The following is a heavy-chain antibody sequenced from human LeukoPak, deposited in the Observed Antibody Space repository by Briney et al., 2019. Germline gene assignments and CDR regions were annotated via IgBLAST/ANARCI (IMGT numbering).Heavy chain of an antibody. Sequence: GGSLRLSCAASGFXISXXXXXWVXXXXXKXXEXVSIIYTVGSTYYANSAKGRFTISRDNSKNTLYLQMNGLRAEDTAVYYCSTYSAFQPLYGMDVWGQGTTVTVSS. J-gene: IGHJ6*02. CDR2: IYTVGST. CDR1: GFXISXXX. D-gene: IGHD1-26*01. V-gene: IGHV3-66*01. CDR3: STYSAFQPLYGMDV.